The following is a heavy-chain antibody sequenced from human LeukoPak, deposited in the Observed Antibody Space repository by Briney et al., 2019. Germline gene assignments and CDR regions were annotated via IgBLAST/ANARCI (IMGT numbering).Heavy chain of an antibody. CDR2: ISSSSSYI. Sequence: GGSLRLSCAASGFTFSGYAMHWVRQAPGKGLEWVSSISSSSSYIYYADSVKGRFTISRDNAKNSLYLQMNSLRAEDTAVYYCATILTGYYLDYWGQGTLVTVSS. J-gene: IGHJ4*02. CDR3: ATILTGYYLDY. V-gene: IGHV3-21*04. D-gene: IGHD3-9*01. CDR1: GFTFSGYA.